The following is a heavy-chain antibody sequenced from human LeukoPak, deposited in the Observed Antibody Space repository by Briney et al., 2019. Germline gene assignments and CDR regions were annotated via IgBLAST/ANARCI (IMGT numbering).Heavy chain of an antibody. CDR3: ARPLAEHHALFDF. V-gene: IGHV4-39*01. CDR1: GVSITSIHSY. J-gene: IGHJ4*02. CDR2: IYYTGSI. D-gene: IGHD2-15*01. Sequence: SETLSLTCTVSGVSITSIHSYWGWIRQSPGKGLEWIGSIYYTGSIYYNPSLSSRVTISVDTSTNQFSLRLTSVTAADTAVYYCARPLAEHHALFDFWGQGTLVTVSS.